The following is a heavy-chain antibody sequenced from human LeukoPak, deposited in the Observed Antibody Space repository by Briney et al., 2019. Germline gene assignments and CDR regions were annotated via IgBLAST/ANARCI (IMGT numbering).Heavy chain of an antibody. Sequence: SETLSLTCTVSGYSISSNYYWGWIRQPPGKGLEWIGSIYISGSTYYNPSLKSRVSISVDTSKNQFSLKLRSVTAADTAVYYCARLRRVGATPFDYWGQGTLVTVSS. D-gene: IGHD1-26*01. J-gene: IGHJ4*02. V-gene: IGHV4-38-2*02. CDR3: ARLRRVGATPFDY. CDR1: GYSISSNYY. CDR2: IYISGST.